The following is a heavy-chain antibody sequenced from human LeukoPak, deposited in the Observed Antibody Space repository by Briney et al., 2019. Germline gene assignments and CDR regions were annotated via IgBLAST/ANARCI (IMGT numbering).Heavy chain of an antibody. D-gene: IGHD6-13*01. CDR1: GFTFSSYA. V-gene: IGHV3-23*01. J-gene: IGHJ4*02. CDR3: AKTRPLDSSSWSHGDY. Sequence: GGSLRLTCAASGFTFSSYAMSWVRQAPGKGLEWVSAISGSGDSTYHGDSVKGRFTISRDNSKNTLYLQMNSLRAEDTAVYYCAKTRPLDSSSWSHGDYWGQGTLVTVSS. CDR2: ISGSGDST.